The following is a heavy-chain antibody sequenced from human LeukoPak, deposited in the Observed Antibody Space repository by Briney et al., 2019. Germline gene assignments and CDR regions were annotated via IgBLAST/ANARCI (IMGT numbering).Heavy chain of an antibody. V-gene: IGHV3-9*01. Sequence: GGSLRLSCAASGFTFDDYAMHWVRHAPGKGLEWVSGISWNSGSLGYADSVKGRFTISRDNAKISLYLQMNSLRAEDTALYYCAKDRGYCTNGVCYTGDYYYGMDVWGQGTTVTVSS. J-gene: IGHJ6*02. CDR3: AKDRGYCTNGVCYTGDYYYGMDV. CDR1: GFTFDDYA. D-gene: IGHD2-8*01. CDR2: ISWNSGSL.